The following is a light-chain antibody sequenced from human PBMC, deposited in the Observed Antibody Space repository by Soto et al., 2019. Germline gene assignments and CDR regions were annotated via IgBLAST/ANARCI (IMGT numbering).Light chain of an antibody. J-gene: IGLJ1*01. CDR1: SSDVGIYNY. CDR3: TSYKTSSTRV. Sequence: QSVLTQPASVSGSPGQSIAISCTGSSSDVGIYNYVSWYQQHPGTVPKLIIYEVTNRPSGVSNRFSGSKSGNTASLTISGLWAEDEADYYCTSYKTSSTRVSGTGTKVTGL. V-gene: IGLV2-14*01. CDR2: EVT.